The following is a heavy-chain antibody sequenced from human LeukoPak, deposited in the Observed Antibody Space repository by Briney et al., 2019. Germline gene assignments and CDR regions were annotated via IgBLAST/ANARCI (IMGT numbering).Heavy chain of an antibody. D-gene: IGHD3-22*01. J-gene: IGHJ5*02. CDR2: ISAYNGNT. CDR1: GYTFTSYG. CDR3: VRAVGLHYDSSGYYLGVFDP. V-gene: IGHV1-18*01. Sequence: ASVKVSCKASGYTFTSYGINWVRQAPGQGLEWMGWISAYNGNTNYAQKLQGRVTMTTDTSTSTAYMELRSLRSDDTAVYYCVRAVGLHYDSSGYYLGVFDPWGQGTLVTVSS.